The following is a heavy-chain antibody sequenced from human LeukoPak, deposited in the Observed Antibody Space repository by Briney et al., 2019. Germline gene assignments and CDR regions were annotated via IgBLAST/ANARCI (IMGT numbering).Heavy chain of an antibody. CDR3: ARFIHDDILTGGYFDY. CDR2: IDWDDDK. D-gene: IGHD3-9*01. J-gene: IGHJ4*02. Sequence: ESGPALVKPTQTLTLTCTFSGFSLSTSGMCVSWIRQPPGKALEWLARIDWDDDKYYSTSLKTRLTISKDTSKNQVVLTMTNMDPVDTATYYCARFIHDDILTGGYFDYWGQGTLVTVSS. CDR1: GFSLSTSGMC. V-gene: IGHV2-70*11.